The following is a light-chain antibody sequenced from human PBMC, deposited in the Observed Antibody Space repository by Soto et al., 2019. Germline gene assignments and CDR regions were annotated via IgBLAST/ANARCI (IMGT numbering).Light chain of an antibody. CDR2: EAS. CDR1: QSISTW. J-gene: IGKJ1*01. Sequence: DIQMTQFPSTLSASVGDRVTITCRASQSISTWVAWYQQKPGKAPKLLMYEASSLERGVPSRFSGSGSGTEFTLTISSLQPDDFATYYCQQYNSHWTFGQGTKVEIK. V-gene: IGKV1-5*03. CDR3: QQYNSHWT.